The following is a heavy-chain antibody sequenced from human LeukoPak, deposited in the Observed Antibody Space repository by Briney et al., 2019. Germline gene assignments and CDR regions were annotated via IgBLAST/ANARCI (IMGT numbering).Heavy chain of an antibody. CDR3: ARDQRYCSGGSCYPDWFDP. CDR2: INPNSGVT. J-gene: IGHJ5*02. Sequence: ASVKVSCKASGYTFGGFYIHWVRQAPGQGLEWMGWINPNSGVTNYAQKLQGRVTITRDTSIDTAYMQLSRLRSDDTAVYYCARDQRYCSGGSCYPDWFDPWGQGTLVTVSS. V-gene: IGHV1-2*02. D-gene: IGHD2-15*01. CDR1: GYTFGGFY.